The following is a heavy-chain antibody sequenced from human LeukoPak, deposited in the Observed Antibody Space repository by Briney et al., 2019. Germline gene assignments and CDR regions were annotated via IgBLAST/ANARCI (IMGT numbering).Heavy chain of an antibody. J-gene: IGHJ4*02. V-gene: IGHV3-30*02. CDR3: AKDSRRVVVVPAANDY. CDR2: IRYDGSNK. CDR1: GFTFSSYG. D-gene: IGHD2-2*01. Sequence: GGSLRLSCAASGFTFSSYGMHWVRQAPGKGLEWVAFIRYDGSNKYYADSVKGRFTISRDNSKNTLYLQMNSLRAEDTAVYYCAKDSRRVVVVPAANDYWGQGTLVTVSS.